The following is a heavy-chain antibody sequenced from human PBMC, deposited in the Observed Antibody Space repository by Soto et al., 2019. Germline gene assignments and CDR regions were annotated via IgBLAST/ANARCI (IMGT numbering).Heavy chain of an antibody. CDR3: ARVSRYYYYGMDV. V-gene: IGHV4-34*01. Sequence: PSETLSLTCAVYGGPFSGYYWSWIRQPPGKGLEWIGEINHSGSTNYNPSLKSRVTISVDTSKNQFSLKLSSVTAADTAVYYCARVSRYYYYGMDVWGQGTTVTVSS. J-gene: IGHJ6*02. CDR1: GGPFSGYY. CDR2: INHSGST.